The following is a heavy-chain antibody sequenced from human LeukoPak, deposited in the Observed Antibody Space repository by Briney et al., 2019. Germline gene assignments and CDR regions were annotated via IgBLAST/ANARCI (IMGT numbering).Heavy chain of an antibody. D-gene: IGHD4-17*01. J-gene: IGHJ5*02. CDR3: ATNTGDLKQGFDP. CDR1: GYTLIELS. V-gene: IGHV1-24*01. Sequence: ASVKVSCKVSGYTLIELSMHWVRQAPGKGLEWMGSFDPEDGETIYAQKFQGRVTMTEDTSTDTAYMELSSLRSEDTAVYYCATNTGDLKQGFDPWGQGTLVTVSS. CDR2: FDPEDGET.